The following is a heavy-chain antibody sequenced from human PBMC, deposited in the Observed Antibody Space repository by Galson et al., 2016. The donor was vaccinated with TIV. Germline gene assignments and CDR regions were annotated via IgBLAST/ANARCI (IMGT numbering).Heavy chain of an antibody. CDR1: GFSINTAYF. D-gene: IGHD2-15*01. CDR2: IYHSGDM. CDR3: ARVNHRLQWSDRDY. Sequence: ETLSLTCTVSGFSINTAYFWGWIRLPPGKGLEWIGSIYHSGDMYYNPSLKSRVSLSIDTSSNQFSVRLSSVTAADTAVYYCARVNHRLQWSDRDYWGQGALVTVSS. J-gene: IGHJ4*02. V-gene: IGHV4-38-2*02.